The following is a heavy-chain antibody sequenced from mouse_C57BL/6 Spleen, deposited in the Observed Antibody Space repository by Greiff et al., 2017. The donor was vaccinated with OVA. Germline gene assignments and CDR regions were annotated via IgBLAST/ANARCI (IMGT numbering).Heavy chain of an antibody. J-gene: IGHJ2*01. D-gene: IGHD1-1*01. CDR2: INPNYGTT. CDR3: ARGNYCGSSYYFVY. V-gene: IGHV1-39*01. CDR1: GYSFTDYN. Sequence: EVQLQQSGPELVKPGASVKISCKASGYSFTDYNMNWVKQSNGKSLEWIGVINPNYGTTSYNQKFKGKATVTVDQSSSTAYMQLNSLTSEDSAVYYCARGNYCGSSYYFVYWGQGTTLTVAS.